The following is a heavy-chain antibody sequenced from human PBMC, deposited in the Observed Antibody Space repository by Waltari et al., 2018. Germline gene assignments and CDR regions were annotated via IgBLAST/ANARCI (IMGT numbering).Heavy chain of an antibody. V-gene: IGHV3-30*02. D-gene: IGHD4-17*01. CDR1: GFTVSSYG. Sequence: QVQLVESGGGVVQPGGSLRLSCAASGFTVSSYGMDWVREAPGMGLEGVAFVRDDGSSKYYSDSVKGRITIARDNSQNTLYLQMNSLRAEDTAVYYCAKDIALRGDYWGQGTLVTVSS. J-gene: IGHJ4*02. CDR2: VRDDGSSK. CDR3: AKDIALRGDY.